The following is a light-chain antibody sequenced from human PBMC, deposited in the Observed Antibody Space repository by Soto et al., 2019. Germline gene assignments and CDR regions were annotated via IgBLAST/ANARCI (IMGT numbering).Light chain of an antibody. J-gene: IGKJ2*01. Sequence: EIVLTQSPATLSLSPGERATLSCRASQSVSSYLAWYQQKPGQAPRLLIYDASNRATGITARFSGSGSGTDFTLTISSLEPEDFAVYYCQQRSNSFGQGTKLEIK. CDR1: QSVSSY. V-gene: IGKV3-11*01. CDR2: DAS. CDR3: QQRSNS.